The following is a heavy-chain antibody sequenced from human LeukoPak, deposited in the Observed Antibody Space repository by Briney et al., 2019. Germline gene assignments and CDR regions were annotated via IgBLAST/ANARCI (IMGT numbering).Heavy chain of an antibody. CDR1: VGSFSGYY. CDR3: AREVDCSSTSCWGHNWFDP. Sequence: PSETLSLTCAVYVGSFSGYYWSWIRQPAGKGLEWIGRIYTSGSTNYNPSLKSRVTMSVDTSKNQFSLKLSSVTAADTAVYYCAREVDCSSTSCWGHNWFDPWGQGTLVTVSS. J-gene: IGHJ5*02. V-gene: IGHV4-4*07. CDR2: IYTSGST. D-gene: IGHD2-2*01.